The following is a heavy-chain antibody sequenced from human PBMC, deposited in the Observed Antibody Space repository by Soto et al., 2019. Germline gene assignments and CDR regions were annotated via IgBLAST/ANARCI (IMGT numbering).Heavy chain of an antibody. CDR3: ARSDGVVVPAAMAGGMDV. J-gene: IGHJ6*02. CDR1: GGSFSGYY. Sequence: QVQLQQWGAGLLKPSETLSLTCAVYGGSFSGYYWSWIRQPPGKGLEWIGEINHSGSTNYIPSLMSRVTISVDTSKNQFSLKLSSVTAADTAVYYCARSDGVVVPAAMAGGMDVWGQGTTVTVSS. CDR2: INHSGST. D-gene: IGHD2-2*01. V-gene: IGHV4-34*01.